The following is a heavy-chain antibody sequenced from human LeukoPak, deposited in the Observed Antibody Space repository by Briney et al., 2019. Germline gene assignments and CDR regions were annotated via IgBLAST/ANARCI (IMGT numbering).Heavy chain of an antibody. CDR1: GFTFSSYD. CDR2: ISGSGGST. V-gene: IGHV3-23*01. CDR3: AKGSYIVVVTANDY. J-gene: IGHJ4*02. Sequence: PPGGSLRLSCAASGFTFSSYDMSWVRQAPGKGLEWVSAISGSGGSTYYADSVKGRFTISRDNSKNTLYLQMNSLRAEDTAVYYCAKGSYIVVVTANDYWGQGTLVTVSS. D-gene: IGHD2-21*02.